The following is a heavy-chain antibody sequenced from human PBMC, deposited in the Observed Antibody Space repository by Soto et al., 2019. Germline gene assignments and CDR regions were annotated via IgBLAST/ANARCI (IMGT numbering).Heavy chain of an antibody. CDR3: AKDRPYYYDSSGYLFDY. CDR2: ISGSGGST. J-gene: IGHJ4*02. D-gene: IGHD3-22*01. Sequence: EVQLLESGGGLVQPGGSLRLSCAASGFTFSSYAMSWVRQAPGKGLEWVSAISGSGGSTYYADSVKGRFTISRDNSKNTLYLQMNSLRAEDTAVYYCAKDRPYYYDSSGYLFDYWGQGTLVTVSS. V-gene: IGHV3-23*01. CDR1: GFTFSSYA.